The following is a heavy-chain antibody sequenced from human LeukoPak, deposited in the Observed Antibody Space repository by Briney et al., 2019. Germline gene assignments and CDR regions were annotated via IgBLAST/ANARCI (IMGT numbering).Heavy chain of an antibody. V-gene: IGHV4-34*01. J-gene: IGHJ5*02. D-gene: IGHD6-13*01. CDR2: INHSGST. CDR3: ARDRTQWLSSNWYGPFDP. CDR1: GGSFSGYY. Sequence: SETLSLTCAVYGGSFSGYYWSWIRQPPGKGLEWIGEINHSGSTNYNPSLKSRVTISVVTSKNQFSLKLSSVSAADTAVYYCARDRTQWLSSNWYGPFDPWGQGTLVTVSS.